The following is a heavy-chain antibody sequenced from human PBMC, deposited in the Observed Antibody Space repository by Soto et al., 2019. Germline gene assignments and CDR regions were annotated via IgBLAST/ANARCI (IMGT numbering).Heavy chain of an antibody. J-gene: IGHJ4*01. Sequence: SETLSLTCTVSGGSISSSSYYWGWIRQPPGKGLEWIGSIYYSGSTYYNPTLKTRVTISVDTSKNQLYLKLSSVTAADTAVYYCARPCVFFFQWRRPPSSTPLLSVSLFQYPLSETLSLTCTVSGGSISSYYW. CDR3: ARPCVFFFQWRRPPSSTPLLSVSLFQYPLSETLSLTCTVSGGSISSYY. CDR1: GGSISSSSYY. D-gene: IGHD2-8*02. V-gene: IGHV4-39*01. CDR2: IYYSGST.